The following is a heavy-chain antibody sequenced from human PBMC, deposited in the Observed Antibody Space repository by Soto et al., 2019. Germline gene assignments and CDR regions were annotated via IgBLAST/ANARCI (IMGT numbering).Heavy chain of an antibody. CDR3: AKISSWYNDYYYGMDV. J-gene: IGHJ6*02. Sequence: GGSLRLSCAASGFTFSSYGMHWVRQAPGKGLEWVAVISYDGSNKYYADSVKGRFTISRDNSKNTLYLQMNSLRAEDTAVYYCAKISSWYNDYYYGMDVWGQGTTVTVSS. CDR1: GFTFSSYG. D-gene: IGHD6-13*01. CDR2: ISYDGSNK. V-gene: IGHV3-30*18.